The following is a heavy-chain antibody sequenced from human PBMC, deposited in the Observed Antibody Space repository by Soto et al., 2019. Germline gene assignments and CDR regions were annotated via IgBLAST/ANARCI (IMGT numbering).Heavy chain of an antibody. CDR3: ARGIAVAHNWFDP. V-gene: IGHV4-34*01. CDR2: INHSGST. CDR1: GGSISSGGYS. D-gene: IGHD6-19*01. J-gene: IGHJ5*02. Sequence: SETLSLTCVVSGGSISSGGYSWSWIRQPPGKGLEWIGEINHSGSTNYNPSLKSRVTISVDTSKNQFSLKLSSVTAADTAVYYCARGIAVAHNWFDPWGQGTLVTVSS.